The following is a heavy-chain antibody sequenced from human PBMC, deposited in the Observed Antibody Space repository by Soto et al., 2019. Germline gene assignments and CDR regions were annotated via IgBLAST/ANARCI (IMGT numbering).Heavy chain of an antibody. CDR2: ISISSSYI. Sequence: PGGSLRLSCGASGFTFSSYSMNWVRQAPGKGLEWVSSISISSSYIYYAGSVKGRFTISRDNAKNSLYLQMNSLRAEDTAVYYCARDLGYSGSYYNRYFDYWGQGTLVTVSS. CDR1: GFTFSSYS. J-gene: IGHJ4*02. CDR3: ARDLGYSGSYYNRYFDY. V-gene: IGHV3-21*01. D-gene: IGHD3-10*01.